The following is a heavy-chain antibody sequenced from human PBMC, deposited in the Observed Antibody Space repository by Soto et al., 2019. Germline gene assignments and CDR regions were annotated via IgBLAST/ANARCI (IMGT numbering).Heavy chain of an antibody. J-gene: IGHJ4*02. CDR3: ARVEYYYDSSGYPDY. CDR2: IKQDGSEK. D-gene: IGHD3-22*01. CDR1: GFTFSSYW. V-gene: IGHV3-7*01. Sequence: GGSLRLSCAASGFTFSSYWMSWVRQAPGKGLEWVANIKQDGSEKYYMDSVKGRFTISRDNAKNSLYLQMNSLRAEDTAVYYCARVEYYYDSSGYPDYWGQGTLVTVSS.